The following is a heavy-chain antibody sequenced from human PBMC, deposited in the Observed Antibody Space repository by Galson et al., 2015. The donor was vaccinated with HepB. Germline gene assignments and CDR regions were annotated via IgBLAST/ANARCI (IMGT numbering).Heavy chain of an antibody. CDR1: GFSLSSSGMC. CDR2: IDWDDDK. Sequence: PALVKPTQTLTLTCTFSGFSLSSSGMCVSWIRQPPGKALEWLARIDWDDDKYYSTSLKTRLTISKDTSKDQVVLTMTNMDPVDTATYYCARGPLTYYSDNNSYGGMDVWGQGTTVTVSS. D-gene: IGHD3-22*01. V-gene: IGHV2-70*11. J-gene: IGHJ6*02. CDR3: ARGPLTYYSDNNSYGGMDV.